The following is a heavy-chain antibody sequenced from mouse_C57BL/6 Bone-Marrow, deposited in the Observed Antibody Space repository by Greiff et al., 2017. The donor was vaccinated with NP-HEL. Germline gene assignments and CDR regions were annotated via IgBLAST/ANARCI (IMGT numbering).Heavy chain of an antibody. CDR3: ARHGDYALGDAMDY. CDR1: EYEFPSHD. V-gene: IGHV5-2*01. J-gene: IGHJ4*01. D-gene: IGHD2-4*01. Sequence: VQGVESGGGLVQPGESLKLSCESNEYEFPSHDMPWVRKTPEKRLELVAAINSDGGSTYYPDTMERRFIISRDNTKKTLYLQMSSLRSEDTALYYCARHGDYALGDAMDYWGQGTSVTVSS. CDR2: INSDGGST.